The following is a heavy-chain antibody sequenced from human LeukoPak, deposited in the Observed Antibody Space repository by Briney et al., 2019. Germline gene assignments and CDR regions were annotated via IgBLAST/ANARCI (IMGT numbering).Heavy chain of an antibody. V-gene: IGHV1-2*02. CDR2: ISPEKRDT. J-gene: IGHJ4*02. D-gene: IGHD5-12*01. CDR1: VYTFTGYA. Sequence: GASVKVSCKASVYTFTGYAIHWVRQAPGQGLEWMGWISPEKRDTGYAHKFQGRVTMTSDTSISTAYMELSSLRSDDTAVYYCAKKVRGPSHPLDFWGQGTLVTVSS. CDR3: AKKVRGPSHPLDF.